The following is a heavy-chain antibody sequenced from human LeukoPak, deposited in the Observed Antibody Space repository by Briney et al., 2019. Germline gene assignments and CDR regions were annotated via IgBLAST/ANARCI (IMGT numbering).Heavy chain of an antibody. D-gene: IGHD4-23*01. CDR1: GFTFSTSG. J-gene: IGHJ4*02. CDR2: IPSDRSNK. CDR3: VKDPGLGGERDY. V-gene: IGHV3-30*02. Sequence: GGSLRLSCAASGFTFSTSGMHWVRQAPGKGLEWVVFIPSDRSNKYYADSVKGRFTISRDNSKNTLYLQMNSLRPEETAVYYCVKDPGLGGERDYWGQGTLVTVSS.